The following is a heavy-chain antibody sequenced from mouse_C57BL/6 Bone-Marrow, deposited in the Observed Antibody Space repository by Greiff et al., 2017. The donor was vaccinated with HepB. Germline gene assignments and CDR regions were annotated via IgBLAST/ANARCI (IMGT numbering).Heavy chain of an antibody. J-gene: IGHJ3*01. Sequence: EVQLQQSGAELVRPGASVKLSCTASGFNIKDDYMHWVKQRPDQGLEWIGWIDPENGDTEYASKFQGKATITADTSSNPSYLQLSSLTSEDTAVYYCTVITTVVGAYWGQGTLVTVSA. V-gene: IGHV14-4*01. CDR3: TVITTVVGAY. CDR2: IDPENGDT. CDR1: GFNIKDDY. D-gene: IGHD1-1*01.